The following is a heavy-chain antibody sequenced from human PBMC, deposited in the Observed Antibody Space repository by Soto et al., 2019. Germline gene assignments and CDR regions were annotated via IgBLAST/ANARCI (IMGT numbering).Heavy chain of an antibody. CDR1: GYTFTSYA. V-gene: IGHV1-3*01. Sequence: QVQLVQSGAEVKKPGASVKVSCKASGYTFTSYAMHWVRQAPGQRLEWMGWINAGNGNTKYSQKFQGRVTSTRDTSASTAYMELSSLRSEDTAVYYCARDIVVVPAANAYGMDVWGQGTTVTVSS. D-gene: IGHD2-2*01. CDR3: ARDIVVVPAANAYGMDV. CDR2: INAGNGNT. J-gene: IGHJ6*02.